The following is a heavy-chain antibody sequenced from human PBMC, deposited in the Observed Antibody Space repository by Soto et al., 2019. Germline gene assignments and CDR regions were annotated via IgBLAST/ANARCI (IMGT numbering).Heavy chain of an antibody. Sequence: GESLKISCKGSGYSVTSYWISWVRQMPGKGLEWMGRIDPSDSYTNYSPSFQGHVTISADKSISTAYLQWSSLKASDTAMYYCAFTGYYYDGIDVLAQGTTVTVS. V-gene: IGHV5-10-1*01. CDR3: AFTGYYYDGIDV. D-gene: IGHD2-8*02. CDR1: GYSVTSYW. CDR2: IDPSDSYT. J-gene: IGHJ6*02.